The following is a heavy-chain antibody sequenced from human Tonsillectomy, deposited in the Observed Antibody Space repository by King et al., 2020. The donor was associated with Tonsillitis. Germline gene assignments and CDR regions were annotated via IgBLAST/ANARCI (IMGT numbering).Heavy chain of an antibody. CDR3: ARGFFGYYPYYHYYMDV. CDR2: IYYSGST. Sequence: VQLQESGPGLVKPSETLSLTCTVSDGSISSYYWSWIRQPPEKGLEWIGYIYYSGSTNYNPSLKSRVNITVDTSKNQFSLKLSSVTAADTAVYYCARGFFGYYPYYHYYMDVWGKGTTVTVSS. V-gene: IGHV4-59*01. D-gene: IGHD4-17*01. J-gene: IGHJ6*03. CDR1: DGSISSYY.